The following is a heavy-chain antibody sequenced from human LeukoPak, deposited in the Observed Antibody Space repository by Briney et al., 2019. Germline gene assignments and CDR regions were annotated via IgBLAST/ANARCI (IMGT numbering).Heavy chain of an antibody. CDR1: GGSISSYY. CDR2: IYYSGST. Sequence: PSETLSLTCTVSGGSISSYYWSWIRQPPGKGLEWIGYIYYSGSTNYNPSLKSRVTISVDTSKNQFSLKLSSVTAADTAVYYCARVWMIVVGLDAFDIWGQGTMVTVSS. D-gene: IGHD3-22*01. J-gene: IGHJ3*02. V-gene: IGHV4-59*08. CDR3: ARVWMIVVGLDAFDI.